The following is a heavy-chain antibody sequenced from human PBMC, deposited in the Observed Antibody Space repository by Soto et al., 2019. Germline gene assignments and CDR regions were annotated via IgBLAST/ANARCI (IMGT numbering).Heavy chain of an antibody. CDR1: GFPFSSYA. J-gene: IGHJ5*02. CDR2: ISGSGGST. V-gene: IGHV3-23*01. CDR3: AKDQGSAWFDP. Sequence: GGSLRLSCAASGFPFSSYAMSWVRQAPGKGLEWVSAISGSGGSTYYADSVKGRFTISRDNSKNTLYLQMNGLRAEDTAVYYCAKDQGSAWFDPWGQGTLVTVSS.